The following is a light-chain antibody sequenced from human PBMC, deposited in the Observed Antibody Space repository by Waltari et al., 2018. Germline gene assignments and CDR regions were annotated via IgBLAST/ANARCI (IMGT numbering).Light chain of an antibody. CDR1: NIEGES. J-gene: IGLJ3*02. Sequence: SIMLSQPPSLSVAPGQTARITCGGNNIEGESIHGYQQKPGKAPLVVLYDDSARPSGIPRRFSGSNSGNKATLTISRVEAGDEADYYCQLWDTSNDRVVFGGGT. CDR2: DDS. CDR3: QLWDTSNDRVV. V-gene: IGLV3-21*02.